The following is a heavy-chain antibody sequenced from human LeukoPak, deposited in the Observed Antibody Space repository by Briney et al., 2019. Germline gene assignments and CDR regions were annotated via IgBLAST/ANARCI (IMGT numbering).Heavy chain of an antibody. Sequence: GGSLRLSYVASGFTFGGAAMTWVRQAPGKGLEWVSGISGSDGGTYYADSVKGRFTISRDNSKNTLYLQMNSLRVEDTAIYYCARDRGSGAFDNWGQGTLVTVSS. CDR3: ARDRGSGAFDN. CDR2: ISGSDGGT. CDR1: GFTFGGAA. V-gene: IGHV3-23*01. D-gene: IGHD2-8*02. J-gene: IGHJ4*02.